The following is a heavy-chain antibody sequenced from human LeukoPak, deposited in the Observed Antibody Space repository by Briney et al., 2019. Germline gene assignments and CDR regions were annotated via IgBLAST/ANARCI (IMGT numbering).Heavy chain of an antibody. J-gene: IGHJ4*02. CDR1: GFTFSTYA. V-gene: IGHV3-23*01. D-gene: IGHD4-17*01. Sequence: SGGSLRLSCAASGFTFSTYAMSWVRQAPGEGLEWVSGISTNGGSTYYADSVKGRFTISRDNSKDTLYLQMNSLRAEDTAVYYCAKVTVTTLTTTFWNYWGQGTLVTVSS. CDR2: ISTNGGST. CDR3: AKVTVTTLTTTFWNY.